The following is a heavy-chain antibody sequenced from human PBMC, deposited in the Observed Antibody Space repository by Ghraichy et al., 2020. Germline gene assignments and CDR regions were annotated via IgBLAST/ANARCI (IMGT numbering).Heavy chain of an antibody. CDR1: GFTFSRFG. CDR2: ISYDGSKK. Sequence: GGSLRLSCAASGFTFSRFGIHWVRQAPGKGLEWVAVISYDGSKKYYADSVKGRFTISRDNAKNTLYVQMNSLRVEDTAVYYCAKDRNSGSYRYPHYGMDVWGQGTTVTVSS. CDR3: AKDRNSGSYRYPHYGMDV. J-gene: IGHJ6*02. V-gene: IGHV3-30*18. D-gene: IGHD1-26*01.